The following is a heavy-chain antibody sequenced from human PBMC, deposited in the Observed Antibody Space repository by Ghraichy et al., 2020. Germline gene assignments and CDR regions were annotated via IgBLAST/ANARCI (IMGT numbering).Heavy chain of an antibody. J-gene: IGHJ4*02. CDR3: ARVVRCSGGSCFYVDY. Sequence: SETLSLTCTVSGGSISSGDYYWSWIRQPPGKGLEWIGYIYYSGSTYYNPSLKSRVTISVDTSKNQFSLKLSSVTAADTAVYYCARVVRCSGGSCFYVDYWGQGTLVTVSS. V-gene: IGHV4-30-4*01. CDR2: IYYSGST. CDR1: GGSISSGDYY. D-gene: IGHD2-15*01.